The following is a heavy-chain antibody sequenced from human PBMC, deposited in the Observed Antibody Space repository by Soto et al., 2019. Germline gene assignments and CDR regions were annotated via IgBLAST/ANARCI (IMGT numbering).Heavy chain of an antibody. D-gene: IGHD2-21*01. CDR1: GITFINAW. V-gene: IGHV3-15*01. Sequence: EQQLVESGGGLVKPGESLRLSCAVSGITFINAWMSWVRQAPGKGLEWVARIKRTANAETPDYAAPVKGRFIISRDDSKNMLHLQMNNLKAEDTAVYYCLTDPGESETFWGQGTLVTVSS. J-gene: IGHJ4*02. CDR2: IKRTANAETP. CDR3: LTDPGESETF.